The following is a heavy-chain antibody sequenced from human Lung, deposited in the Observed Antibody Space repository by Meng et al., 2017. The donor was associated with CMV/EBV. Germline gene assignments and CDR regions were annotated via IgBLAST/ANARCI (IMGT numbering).Heavy chain of an antibody. V-gene: IGHV4-4*07. CDR2: ISASGNT. Sequence: VQLQEAGPGTVTPSETLALTCSGSCDSNTSYYWSWIRQPAGKGLEWIGRISASGNTRYNPSLKSRVTMSVDTSKNQFSLKLSSVTAADTAVYYCARDFGSSWYPNGFDPWGQGTLVTASS. CDR1: CDSNTSYY. J-gene: IGHJ5*02. D-gene: IGHD6-13*01. CDR3: ARDFGSSWYPNGFDP.